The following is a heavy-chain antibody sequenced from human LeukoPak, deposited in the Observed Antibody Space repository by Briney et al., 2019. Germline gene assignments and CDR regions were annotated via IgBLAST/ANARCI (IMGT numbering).Heavy chain of an antibody. CDR2: IHYSGST. Sequence: PSETLSLTCTVSGGSVSSGSYYWSWIRQPPEKGLEWLGYIHYSGSTNYNPSLKSRVTISVDTSKNQFSLKLTSVTAADTAVYYCAREGEWGYYYGMDVWGQGTTVTVSS. J-gene: IGHJ6*02. CDR1: GGSVSSGSYY. D-gene: IGHD3-10*01. V-gene: IGHV4-61*01. CDR3: AREGEWGYYYGMDV.